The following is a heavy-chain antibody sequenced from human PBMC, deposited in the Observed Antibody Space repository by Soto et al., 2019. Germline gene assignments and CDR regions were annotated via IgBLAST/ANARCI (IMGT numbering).Heavy chain of an antibody. Sequence: QVQLVQSGAEVKKPGASVKVSCKASSYTFTSYGITWVRQAPGQGLEWMGWISPYNGNTNSAQKFQGRITMTADTSRTTAYMELRSLRSDDTAVYFCASRSVLVASKDGRAFDIWGQGTMVTVSS. CDR3: ASRSVLVASKDGRAFDI. D-gene: IGHD2-21*02. CDR2: ISPYNGNT. J-gene: IGHJ3*02. CDR1: SYTFTSYG. V-gene: IGHV1-18*01.